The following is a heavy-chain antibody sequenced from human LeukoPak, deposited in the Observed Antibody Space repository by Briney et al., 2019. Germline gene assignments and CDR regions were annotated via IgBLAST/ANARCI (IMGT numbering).Heavy chain of an antibody. J-gene: IGHJ4*02. Sequence: SETLSLTCTVSAGSISGYYWGSVRQPPGKGLECFGTIHYSGNTNYNPSLKSRVTMSIDTSKNQFSLRLTSVTAADTAVYYCARLRDLYNVFEYWGQGALVTVSS. CDR3: ARLRDLYNVFEY. V-gene: IGHV4-59*08. D-gene: IGHD3-16*01. CDR1: AGSISGYY. CDR2: IHYSGNT.